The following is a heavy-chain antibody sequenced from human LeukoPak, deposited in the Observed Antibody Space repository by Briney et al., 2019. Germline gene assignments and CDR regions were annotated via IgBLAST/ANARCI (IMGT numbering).Heavy chain of an antibody. V-gene: IGHV1-69*13. D-gene: IGHD1-26*01. CDR3: ARDYMGGSYQNWFDP. CDR1: GYTFTSYY. Sequence: SVKVSCKASGYTFTSYYMHWVRQAPGQGLEWMGGIIPIFGSAKYAQKSRGRVTITADESTSTVYTELSSLRSEDTAVYYCARDYMGGSYQNWFDPWGQGTLVTVSS. J-gene: IGHJ5*02. CDR2: IIPIFGSA.